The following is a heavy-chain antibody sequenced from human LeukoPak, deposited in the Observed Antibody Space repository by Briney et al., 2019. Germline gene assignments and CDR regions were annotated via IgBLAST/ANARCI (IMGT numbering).Heavy chain of an antibody. Sequence: QPGGSLRLSCAASGFTFSSYAMHWVRQAPGKGLEWVAVISYDGSNKYYADSVKGRFTISRDNSKNTLYLQMNSLRAEDTAVYYCAREGCTNGVCYSSYYYYMDVWGKGTTVTVSS. J-gene: IGHJ6*03. D-gene: IGHD2-8*01. CDR3: AREGCTNGVCYSSYYYYMDV. CDR1: GFTFSSYA. V-gene: IGHV3-30*04. CDR2: ISYDGSNK.